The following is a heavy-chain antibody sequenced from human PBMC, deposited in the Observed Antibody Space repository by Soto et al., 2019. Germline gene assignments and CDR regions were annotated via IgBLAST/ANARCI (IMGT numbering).Heavy chain of an antibody. CDR1: GYTFTSYA. Sequence: QVQLVQSGAEVKKPGASVKVSCKASGYTFTSYAMHWVRQAPGQRLEWMGWSNAGNGNTKYSQKFHGRVTITRDTSARPAYTEVRSLRSDDTAVYYCARGLGPGSGELDPYYYYYYMGVWGKGTTVTVSS. V-gene: IGHV1-3*01. D-gene: IGHD3-10*01. CDR2: SNAGNGNT. CDR3: ARGLGPGSGELDPYYYYYYMGV. J-gene: IGHJ6*03.